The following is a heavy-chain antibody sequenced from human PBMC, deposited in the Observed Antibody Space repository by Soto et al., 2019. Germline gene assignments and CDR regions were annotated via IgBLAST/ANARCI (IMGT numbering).Heavy chain of an antibody. D-gene: IGHD6-19*01. V-gene: IGHV3-30*18. CDR3: AKDGLGGSGWYYFDY. Sequence: QVQLVESGGGVVQPGRSLRLSCAASGFTFRNYGVHWVRQAPGKGLEWVAVISYDGIHKYYADSVKGRFTISRDNSNNPLYLQMNSLRADDTAVYYCAKDGLGGSGWYYFDYWGQGTLVTVSS. CDR1: GFTFRNYG. J-gene: IGHJ4*02. CDR2: ISYDGIHK.